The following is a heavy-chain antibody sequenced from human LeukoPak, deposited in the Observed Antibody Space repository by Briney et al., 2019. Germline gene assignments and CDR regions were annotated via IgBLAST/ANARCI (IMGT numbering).Heavy chain of an antibody. Sequence: PGRSLRLSCAASGFTFSTYAMHWVRQAPGKGLEWVAVISYDGSNKYYADSVKGRFTISRDNSKNTLYLQMNSLRAEDTAVYYCAKVGEGVRYFDWLSPRFDYWGQGTLVTVSS. V-gene: IGHV3-30*04. CDR3: AKVGEGVRYFDWLSPRFDY. J-gene: IGHJ4*02. D-gene: IGHD3-9*01. CDR2: ISYDGSNK. CDR1: GFTFSTYA.